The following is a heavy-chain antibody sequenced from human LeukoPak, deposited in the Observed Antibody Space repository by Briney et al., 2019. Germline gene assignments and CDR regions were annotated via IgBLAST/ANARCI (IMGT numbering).Heavy chain of an antibody. V-gene: IGHV4-61*01. CDR1: GGSVSSGIYF. CDR2: ISHSGRT. D-gene: IGHD6-19*01. J-gene: IGHJ4*02. Sequence: SETLSLTCTVSGGSVSSGIYFWSWIRQPPGKGLEWIGYISHSGRTNYNPSLKSRVTISVDTSKNQFSLRLSSVTAADTAVYYCARDARCSGCHGSDYWGQGTLVTVSS. CDR3: ARDARCSGCHGSDY.